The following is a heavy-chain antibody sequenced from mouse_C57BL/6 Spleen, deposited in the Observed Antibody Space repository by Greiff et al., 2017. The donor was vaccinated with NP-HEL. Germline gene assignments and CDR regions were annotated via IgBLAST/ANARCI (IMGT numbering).Heavy chain of an antibody. CDR3: ARDPVALGYFDV. CDR2: INYDGSST. V-gene: IGHV5-16*01. Sequence: EVKLVESEGGLVQPGSSMKLSCTASGFTFSDYYMAWVRQVPEKGLEWVANINYDGSSTYYLDSLKSRFIISRDNAKNILYLQMSSLKSEDTATYYCARDPVALGYFDVWGTGTTVTVSS. CDR1: GFTFSDYY. J-gene: IGHJ1*03.